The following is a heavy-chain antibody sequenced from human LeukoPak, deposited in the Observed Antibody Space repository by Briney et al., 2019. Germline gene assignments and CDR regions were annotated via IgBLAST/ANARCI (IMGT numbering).Heavy chain of an antibody. Sequence: PSETLSLTCTVSGGSISSGSYYWSWIRQPAGKGLEWIGRIYSRGSTNYNTSLKSRVTISVDTSKNQFSLKLSSVTAADTAVYYCARGTYYYDSSGEGYNWFDPWGQGTLVTVSS. D-gene: IGHD3-22*01. J-gene: IGHJ5*02. CDR2: IYSRGST. CDR3: ARGTYYYDSSGEGYNWFDP. V-gene: IGHV4-61*02. CDR1: GGSISSGSYY.